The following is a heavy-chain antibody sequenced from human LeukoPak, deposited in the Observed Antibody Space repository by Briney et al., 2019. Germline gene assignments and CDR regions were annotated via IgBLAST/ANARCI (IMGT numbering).Heavy chain of an antibody. CDR1: GGSISSSSYY. Sequence: PSETLSLTCTVSGGSISSSSYYWGWIRQPPGKGLEWIGSIYYSGSTYYNPSLKSRVTISVDTSENQFSLKLSSVTAADTAVYYCASQYYDILTGYGYWGQGTLVTVSS. CDR2: IYYSGST. J-gene: IGHJ4*02. D-gene: IGHD3-9*01. V-gene: IGHV4-39*01. CDR3: ASQYYDILTGYGY.